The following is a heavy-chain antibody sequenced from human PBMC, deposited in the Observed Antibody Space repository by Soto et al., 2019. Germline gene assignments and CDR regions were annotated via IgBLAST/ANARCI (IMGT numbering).Heavy chain of an antibody. CDR1: GGSISSSNW. CDR2: IYHSGST. Sequence: PSETLSLTCAVSGGSISSSNWWSWVRQPPGKGLEWIGEIYHSGSTNYNPSLKSRVTISVDKSKNQFSLKLSSVTAADTAVYYCARTGIAVAGTGWFDPWGQGTLVTVSS. D-gene: IGHD6-19*01. J-gene: IGHJ5*02. CDR3: ARTGIAVAGTGWFDP. V-gene: IGHV4-4*02.